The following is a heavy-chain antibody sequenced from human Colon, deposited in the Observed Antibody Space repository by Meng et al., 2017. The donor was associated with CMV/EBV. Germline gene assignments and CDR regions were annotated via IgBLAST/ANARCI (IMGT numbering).Heavy chain of an antibody. CDR2: VYYNGNT. Sequence: SETLSLTCTVSGGSVSSGSYYWSWIRQPPGKGLEWIGNVYYNGNTNNSPSLKSRLAISVDPSKNQFSLRLTSVTSADTAVYFCARGSGQYTGHDWYFDLWGRGTLVTVSS. CDR1: GGSVSSGSYY. D-gene: IGHD3-3*01. V-gene: IGHV4-61*01. CDR3: ARGSGQYTGHDWYFDL. J-gene: IGHJ2*01.